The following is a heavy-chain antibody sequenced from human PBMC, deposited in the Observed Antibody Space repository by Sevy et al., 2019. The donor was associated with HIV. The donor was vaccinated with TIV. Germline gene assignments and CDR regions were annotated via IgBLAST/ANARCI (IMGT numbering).Heavy chain of an antibody. CDR2: ISYDGTYK. D-gene: IGHD2-8*01. CDR1: GFSFSHYA. Sequence: GGSLRLSCAVSGFSFSHYAFHWVRQAPGKGLEWVSLISYDGTYKYYADSVKGRFIISRDNSKNTLYLQMNSLSGNDTAVYYCARVAVSYCTNDCYHRFDYWGPGALVTVSS. J-gene: IGHJ4*02. V-gene: IGHV3-30-3*01. CDR3: ARVAVSYCTNDCYHRFDY.